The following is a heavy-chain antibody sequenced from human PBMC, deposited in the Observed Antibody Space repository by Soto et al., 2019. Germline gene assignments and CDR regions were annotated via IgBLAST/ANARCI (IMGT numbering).Heavy chain of an antibody. Sequence: EVPLLESGGGLVQPGGSLRLSCAASGFTFTTRAMSWVRQAPGKGLQWVSGISASGGTTYYADSVKGRLTISRDNSKNMLYLLMTSLRDDDTAVYYCTTGTQNFDYWGRGTLVTVSS. CDR3: TTGTQNFDY. D-gene: IGHD3-10*01. CDR2: ISASGGTT. V-gene: IGHV3-23*01. J-gene: IGHJ4*02. CDR1: GFTFTTRA.